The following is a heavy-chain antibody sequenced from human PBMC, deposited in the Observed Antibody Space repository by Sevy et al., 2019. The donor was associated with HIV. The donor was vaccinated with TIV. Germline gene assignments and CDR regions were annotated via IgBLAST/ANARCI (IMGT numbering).Heavy chain of an antibody. J-gene: IGHJ3*02. V-gene: IGHV4-31*03. CDR1: GGSISSGGYY. CDR3: ARDHQDYYDSSGYYFPAAFDI. CDR2: IYYSGST. Sequence: SDTLSLTCTVSGGSISSGGYYWSWIRQHPGKGLEWIGYIYYSGSTYYNPSLKSRVTISVDTSKNQFSLKLSSVTAADTAVYYCARDHQDYYDSSGYYFPAAFDIWGQGTMVTVSS. D-gene: IGHD3-22*01.